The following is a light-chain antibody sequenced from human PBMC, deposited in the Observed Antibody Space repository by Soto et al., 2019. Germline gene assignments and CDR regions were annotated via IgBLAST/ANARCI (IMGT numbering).Light chain of an antibody. CDR2: EVS. Sequence: QSALTQPPSASGSPGQSVTISCTGTSSDVGGYNYVSWYQQHPGKAPKLMIYEVSKRPSGVPDRFSGSKSGNTASLTVSGLQAEDEADYYCSSYAGSPNDVFGTGTKLTVL. CDR3: SSYAGSPNDV. V-gene: IGLV2-8*01. J-gene: IGLJ1*01. CDR1: SSDVGGYNY.